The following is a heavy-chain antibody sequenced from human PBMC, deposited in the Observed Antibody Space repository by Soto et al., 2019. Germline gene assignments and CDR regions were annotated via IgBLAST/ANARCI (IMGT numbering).Heavy chain of an antibody. CDR1: GYTFTSYA. CDR3: ASWVAARHY. V-gene: IGHV1-3*01. Sequence: APLKGSCKAAGYTFTSYAMHWVRQAHGQRLEWMGWINAGNGNTKYSQKFQGRVTITRDTSASTAYMELSGLRSDDTAVYYCASWVAARHYWGQGTLVTVSS. J-gene: IGHJ4*02. D-gene: IGHD6-6*01. CDR2: INAGNGNT.